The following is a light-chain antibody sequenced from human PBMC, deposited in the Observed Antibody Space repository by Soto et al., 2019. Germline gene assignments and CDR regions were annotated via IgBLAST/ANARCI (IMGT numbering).Light chain of an antibody. CDR1: QTVNTN. CDR2: GAS. J-gene: IGKJ2*01. CDR3: QQYNSWPYT. Sequence: EIVMTQSPATLSVSPGDRATLSCRASQTVNTNLAWYQHKPGQAPRLLIYGASTRASGIPARFSGSGSGTEFTLTISSLQSEDFVVYYCQQYNSWPYTFGQGTKLEIK. V-gene: IGKV3-15*01.